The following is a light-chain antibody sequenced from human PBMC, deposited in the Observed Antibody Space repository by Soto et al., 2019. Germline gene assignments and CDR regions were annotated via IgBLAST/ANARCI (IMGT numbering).Light chain of an antibody. V-gene: IGKV1-39*01. CDR2: AAS. J-gene: IGKJ1*01. CDR1: QSISSY. Sequence: DIQMTQSPSTLSGSVGDRVTITCRASQSISSYLNWYQQKPGKAPKLLICAASSLQSGVPSRFSGSGSGTDFTLTISSLQPEDFATYYCQQSYSTPQTFGQGTKVDIK. CDR3: QQSYSTPQT.